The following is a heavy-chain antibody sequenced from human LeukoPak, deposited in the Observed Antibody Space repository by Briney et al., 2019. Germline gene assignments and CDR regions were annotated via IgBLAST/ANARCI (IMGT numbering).Heavy chain of an antibody. CDR1: GFTFSSYG. V-gene: IGHV3-30*02. Sequence: GGSLRLSCAASGFTFSSYGMHWVRQAPGKGLEWVAVIWYDGSNKYYADSVKGRFTISRDNSKNTLYLQMNSLRAEDTAVYYCAKGGYYYDSSGSLRAWGQGTLVTVSS. CDR2: IWYDGSNK. D-gene: IGHD3-22*01. J-gene: IGHJ5*02. CDR3: AKGGYYYDSSGSLRA.